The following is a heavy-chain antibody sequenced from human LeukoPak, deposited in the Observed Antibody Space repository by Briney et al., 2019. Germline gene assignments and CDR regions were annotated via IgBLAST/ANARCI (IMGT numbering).Heavy chain of an antibody. CDR1: GGSLSGSY. Sequence: SETLSLTCAVYGGSLSGSYWSWIRQPPGKGLEWIGEINHSGSANYNPSLKSRVTLSIDKSKNQFSLKLSSVTAADTAVYYCARVPGYCSSTSCYTRWFDPWGQGTLVAVSS. J-gene: IGHJ5*02. CDR2: INHSGSA. V-gene: IGHV4-34*01. CDR3: ARVPGYCSSTSCYTRWFDP. D-gene: IGHD2-2*02.